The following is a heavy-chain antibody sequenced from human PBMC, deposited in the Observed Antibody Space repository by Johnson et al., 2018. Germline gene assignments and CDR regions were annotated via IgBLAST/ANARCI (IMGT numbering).Heavy chain of an antibody. CDR2: IHPGDSDT. CDR3: ARQDGTAQFHFDY. J-gene: IGHJ4*02. CDR1: GYTFTYW. D-gene: IGHD6-25*01. V-gene: IGHV5-51*01. Sequence: EVQLVETGAEVKKPGESLKISCKASGYTFTYWIAWVRQMPGKGLEWMGIIHPGDSDTRYSPSFQGQVTISVDKSISTAYLQWSRLQTSDTAIYYCARQDGTAQFHFDYWGQGTLVTVSS.